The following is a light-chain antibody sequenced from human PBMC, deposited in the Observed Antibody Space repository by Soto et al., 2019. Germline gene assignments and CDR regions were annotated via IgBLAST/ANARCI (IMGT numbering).Light chain of an antibody. J-gene: IGKJ1*01. CDR1: QSVSGSY. CDR2: DAS. Sequence: DIVLTQSPGTLSLSPGERATLSCRASQSVSGSYLAWYQQKPGQTPRLLIYDASRRATGIPDRFSGSGSGTDFTLTISRLEPEDFAVYYCQHYGSSPQPFGLGTKVDIK. CDR3: QHYGSSPQP. V-gene: IGKV3-20*01.